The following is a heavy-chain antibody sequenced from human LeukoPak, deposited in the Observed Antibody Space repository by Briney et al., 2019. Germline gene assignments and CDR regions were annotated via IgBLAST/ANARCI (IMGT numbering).Heavy chain of an antibody. CDR2: IIPIFGTA. Sequence: SVKVSCKASGGTFSSYAISWVQQAPGQGLEWMGGIIPIFGTANYAQKFQGRVTITADESTSTAYMELSSLRSEDTAVYYCARDGGMYSSSYMDVWGQGTTVTVSS. CDR1: GGTFSSYA. CDR3: ARDGGMYSSSYMDV. J-gene: IGHJ6*02. D-gene: IGHD6-13*01. V-gene: IGHV1-69*13.